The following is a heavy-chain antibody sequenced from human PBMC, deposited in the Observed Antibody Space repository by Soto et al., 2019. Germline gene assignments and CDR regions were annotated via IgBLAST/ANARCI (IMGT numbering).Heavy chain of an antibody. V-gene: IGHV4-34*09. Sequence: SETLSLTCVVCGGSFSGYYWSWIRQPPGKGLEWIGEINNSGSNNYNPSLKSRVIVSVDTSQNQFSLKLSSVTAADTAVYYCARDNPSFLGANAFDIWGTGRRGTVSS. J-gene: IGHJ3*02. CDR3: ARDNPSFLGANAFDI. D-gene: IGHD2-21*01. CDR2: INNSGSN. CDR1: GGSFSGYY.